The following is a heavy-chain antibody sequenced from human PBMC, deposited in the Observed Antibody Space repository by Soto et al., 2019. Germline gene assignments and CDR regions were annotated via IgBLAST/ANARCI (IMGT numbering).Heavy chain of an antibody. CDR2: ISYDGSDK. Sequence: QVQLVESGGGVVQPGRSLRLSCAASGFTFSSYAMHWVRQAPGKGLEWVAVISYDGSDKYYADSVKGRFTISRGNSKNPLNLQMNSLGADDTSAYYCAKVLGELSPEGYAYWGQGTLITVSS. V-gene: IGHV3-30*18. J-gene: IGHJ4*02. CDR1: GFTFSSYA. CDR3: AKVLGELSPEGYAY. D-gene: IGHD3-16*02.